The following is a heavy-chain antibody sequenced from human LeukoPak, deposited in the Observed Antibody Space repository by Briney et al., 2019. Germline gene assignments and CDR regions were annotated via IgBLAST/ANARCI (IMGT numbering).Heavy chain of an antibody. CDR3: ARVLTAMDPRGYFDY. J-gene: IGHJ4*02. D-gene: IGHD5-18*01. Sequence: ASLKVSCKASGYTFTSYYMHWVRQAPGQGLEWMGVVNPSDGSTTYAQKFQGRVTMTGDTSTSTVYMELSSLRSEDTAVYYCARVLTAMDPRGYFDYWGRGTLVTVSS. CDR2: VNPSDGST. CDR1: GYTFTSYY. V-gene: IGHV1-46*01.